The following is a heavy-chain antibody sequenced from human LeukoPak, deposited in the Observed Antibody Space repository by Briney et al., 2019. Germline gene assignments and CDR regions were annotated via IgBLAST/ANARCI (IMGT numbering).Heavy chain of an antibody. Sequence: GGSLRLSCVVSGFTFSTYHMNWVRQAPGKGLEWVSSISSSSSYIYYADSVKGRFTISRDNAKNSLYLQMNSLRAEDTAVYYCARDNALWYFDYWGQGTLVTVSS. D-gene: IGHD2-2*01. CDR3: ARDNALWYFDY. CDR2: ISSSSSYI. J-gene: IGHJ4*02. V-gene: IGHV3-21*04. CDR1: GFTFSTYH.